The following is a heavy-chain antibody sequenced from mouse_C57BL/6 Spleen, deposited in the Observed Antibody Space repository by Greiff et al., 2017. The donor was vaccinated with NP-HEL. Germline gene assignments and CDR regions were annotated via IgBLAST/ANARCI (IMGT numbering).Heavy chain of an antibody. Sequence: VKLVESGPELVKPGASVKISCKASGYAFSSSWMNWVKQRPGQGLEWIGRIYPGDGDTNYNGKFKGKATLTADKSSSTAYMQLSSLTSEDSAVYFCARSGSTYAMDYWGQGTSGTVSS. CDR2: IYPGDGDT. D-gene: IGHD5-1*01. V-gene: IGHV1-82*01. J-gene: IGHJ4*01. CDR3: ARSGSTYAMDY. CDR1: GYAFSSSW.